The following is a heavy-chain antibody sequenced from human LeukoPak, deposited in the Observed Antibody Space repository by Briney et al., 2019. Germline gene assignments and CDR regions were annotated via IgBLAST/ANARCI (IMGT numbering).Heavy chain of an antibody. J-gene: IGHJ4*02. D-gene: IGHD6-13*01. V-gene: IGHV3-23*01. CDR1: GFTFSSYA. Sequence: GGSLRLSCAASGFTFSSYAMSWVRQAPGKGLEWVSAISGSGGSTYYADSVKGRFTISRDNSKNTLYLQMNGLRAEDTAVYYCAKVRSSSWARAFDYWGQGTLVTVSS. CDR2: ISGSGGST. CDR3: AKVRSSSWARAFDY.